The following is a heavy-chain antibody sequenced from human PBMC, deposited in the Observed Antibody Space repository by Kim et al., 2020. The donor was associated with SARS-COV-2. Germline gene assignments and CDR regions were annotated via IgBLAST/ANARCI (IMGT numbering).Heavy chain of an antibody. J-gene: IGHJ6*02. CDR3: ARDSYCSGGSCYYYGMDV. CDR1: GFTFISYW. V-gene: IGHV3-7*03. CDR2: IKQDGSEK. Sequence: GGSLRLSCAASGFTFISYWMSWVRQAPGKGLEWVANIKQDGSEKYYVDSVKGRFTISRDNAKNSLYLQMNSLRAEDTAVYYCARDSYCSGGSCYYYGMDVWGQGTMVTVSS. D-gene: IGHD2-15*01.